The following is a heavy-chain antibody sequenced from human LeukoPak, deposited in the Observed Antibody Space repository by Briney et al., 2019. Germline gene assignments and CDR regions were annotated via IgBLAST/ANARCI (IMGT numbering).Heavy chain of an antibody. D-gene: IGHD2/OR15-2a*01. CDR1: GYTFTSYY. J-gene: IGHJ4*02. CDR2: INPSGGST. Sequence: ASVKVSCKASGYTFTSYYIHWVRQAPGQGLEWVGLINPSGGSTSYAQKFQGRVTMTRDTSTSTVNMELSSLRSEDTALYYCARESTWNDYWGQGTLVTVSS. V-gene: IGHV1-46*01. CDR3: ARESTWNDY.